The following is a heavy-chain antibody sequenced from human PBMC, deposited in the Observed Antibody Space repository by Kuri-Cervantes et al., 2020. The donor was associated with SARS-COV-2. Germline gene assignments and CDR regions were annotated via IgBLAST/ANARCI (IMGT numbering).Heavy chain of an antibody. Sequence: SCTVSGSAIRSGSNYWSWIRQPAGKGLEWIGRIYTTGNTKYNPSLRSRVAISVDSSKNQFSLKLSSVTAADTAVYYCARGDYCSSTSCSKRGDWFDPWGQGTRVTGSS. CDR3: ARGDYCSSTSCSKRGDWFDP. CDR2: IYTTGNT. J-gene: IGHJ5*02. D-gene: IGHD2-2*01. CDR1: GSAIRSGSNY. V-gene: IGHV4-61*02.